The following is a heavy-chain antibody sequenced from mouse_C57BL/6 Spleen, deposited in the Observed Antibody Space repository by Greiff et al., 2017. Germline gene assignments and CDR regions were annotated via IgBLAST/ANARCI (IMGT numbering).Heavy chain of an antibody. CDR3: ARAYYSNYVEWYYDV. J-gene: IGHJ1*03. D-gene: IGHD2-5*01. CDR2: ISDGGSYT. CDR1: GFTFSSYA. Sequence: EVQLVESGGGLVKPGGSLKLSCAASGFTFSSYAMSWVRQTPEKRLEWVATISDGGSYTYYPDNVKGRFTISRDNAKNNLYLQMSHLKSEDTAMYYCARAYYSNYVEWYYDVWGTGTTVTVSS. V-gene: IGHV5-4*01.